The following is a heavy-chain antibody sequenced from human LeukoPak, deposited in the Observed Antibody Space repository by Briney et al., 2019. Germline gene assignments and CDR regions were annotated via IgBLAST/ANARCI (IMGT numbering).Heavy chain of an antibody. J-gene: IGHJ4*02. Sequence: GGSLRLSCAASGFSFDDYAMHWVRQAPGKGLEWVSLISGDGDSTYYADSVKGRFTISTDNSKDSLYLQMNSLRTEDTALYYCAKDTGITPSGISGFFDFWGQGTLVTVSS. D-gene: IGHD6-13*01. CDR2: ISGDGDST. CDR1: GFSFDDYA. V-gene: IGHV3-43*02. CDR3: AKDTGITPSGISGFFDF.